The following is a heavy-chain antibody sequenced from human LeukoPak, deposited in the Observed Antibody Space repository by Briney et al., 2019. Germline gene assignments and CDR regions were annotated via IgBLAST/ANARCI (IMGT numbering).Heavy chain of an antibody. CDR2: IIPILGIA. CDR3: ASGSDYYGSGSYPPYFDY. J-gene: IGHJ4*02. Sequence: SVKVSCKASGGTFSSYAISWVRQAPGQGLEWMGRIIPILGIANYAQKFQGRVTITADKSTSTAYMELSSLRSEDTAVYYCASGSDYYGSGSYPPYFDYWGQGTLVTVSS. V-gene: IGHV1-69*04. CDR1: GGTFSSYA. D-gene: IGHD3-10*01.